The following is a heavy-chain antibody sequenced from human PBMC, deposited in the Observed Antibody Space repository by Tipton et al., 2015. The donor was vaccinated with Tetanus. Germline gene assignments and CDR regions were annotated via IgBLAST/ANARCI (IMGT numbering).Heavy chain of an antibody. V-gene: IGHV3-53*01. CDR1: GFIVSSHY. CDR2: MYSGGDT. J-gene: IGHJ5*02. Sequence: SLRLSCVASGFIVSSHYMSWVRQAPGKGLEWVSVMYSGGDTYYVDSVKGRFSIPRDNAKNTLSLQMNSLRPDDTGVYFCARLNSGSYPGWFDPWGQGTRLTVSS. D-gene: IGHD1-26*01. CDR3: ARLNSGSYPGWFDP.